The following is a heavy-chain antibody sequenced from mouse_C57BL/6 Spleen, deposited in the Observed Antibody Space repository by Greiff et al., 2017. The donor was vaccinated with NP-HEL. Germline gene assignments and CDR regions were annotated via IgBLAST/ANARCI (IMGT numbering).Heavy chain of an antibody. Sequence: EVNVVESGGGLVKPGGSLKLSCAASGFTFSDYGMHWVRQAPEKGLEWVAYISSGSSTIYYADTVKGRFTISRDNAKNTLFLQMTSLRSEDTAMYYCARGDYGNYLYYFDYWGQGTTLTVSS. J-gene: IGHJ2*01. CDR2: ISSGSSTI. D-gene: IGHD2-1*01. CDR3: ARGDYGNYLYYFDY. CDR1: GFTFSDYG. V-gene: IGHV5-17*01.